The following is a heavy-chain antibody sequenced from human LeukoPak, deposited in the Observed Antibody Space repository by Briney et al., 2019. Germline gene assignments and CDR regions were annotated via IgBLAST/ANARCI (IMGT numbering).Heavy chain of an antibody. V-gene: IGHV1-46*01. CDR3: ARMGELGHFDY. CDR1: GYTFTSYY. CDR2: INPSGGST. Sequence: VASVKVSCKASGYTFTSYYMHWVRQAPGQGLEWMGIINPSGGSTSYAQKFQGRVTMTRDMSTSTVYMELSSLRSEDTAVYYCARMGELGHFDYWGQGTLVTVSS. D-gene: IGHD3-16*01. J-gene: IGHJ4*02.